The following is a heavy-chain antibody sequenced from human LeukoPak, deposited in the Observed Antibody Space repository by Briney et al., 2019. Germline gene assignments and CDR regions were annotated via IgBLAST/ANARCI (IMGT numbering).Heavy chain of an antibody. V-gene: IGHV3-30*04. D-gene: IGHD2/OR15-2a*01. Sequence: GRSLRLSCAASGFTFSSYAMHWVRQAPGKGLEWVAVISYDGSNKYYADSVKGRFTISRDNSKNTLYLQMNSLRAEDTAVYYCARGTTTDYYMDVWGKGTTVTISS. CDR3: ARGTTTDYYMDV. J-gene: IGHJ6*03. CDR2: ISYDGSNK. CDR1: GFTFSSYA.